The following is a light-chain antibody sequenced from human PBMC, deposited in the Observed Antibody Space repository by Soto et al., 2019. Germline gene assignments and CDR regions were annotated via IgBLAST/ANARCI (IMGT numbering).Light chain of an antibody. Sequence: QSALTQPPSASGSPGQSVAISCTGTSSDVGRYNYISWYQQRPGKAPKLIIYEVSKRPSGVPDRLSGFKYGNTASLTVSGLQAEDEADYYCSSSAGTSRYVFGTSPKVTVL. CDR1: SSDVGRYNY. J-gene: IGLJ1*01. V-gene: IGLV2-8*01. CDR3: SSSAGTSRYV. CDR2: EVS.